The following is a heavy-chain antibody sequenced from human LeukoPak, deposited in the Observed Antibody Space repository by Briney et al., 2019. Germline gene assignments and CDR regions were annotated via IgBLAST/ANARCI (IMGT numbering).Heavy chain of an antibody. V-gene: IGHV1-69*04. D-gene: IGHD1-26*01. Sequence: ASVKVSCKASGGTFGSYTISWVRQALGQGLEWMGRIIPILGIANYAKKFQGRVTITADKSTSTAYMELSSLRSEDTAVYYCARDGREPQEYYYYMDVWGKGTTVTVSS. CDR3: ARDGREPQEYYYYMDV. CDR2: IIPILGIA. CDR1: GGTFGSYT. J-gene: IGHJ6*03.